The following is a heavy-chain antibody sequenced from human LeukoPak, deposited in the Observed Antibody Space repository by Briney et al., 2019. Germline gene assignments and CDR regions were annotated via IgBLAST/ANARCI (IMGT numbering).Heavy chain of an antibody. Sequence: GGSVRLSCSASGFNYDEYAMDWVRPAPGKGLEWVSGISWKSGRIGYADSVKGRFTVSRYNATNSLYLQMNSLRAEDTALYYCAKGLSQGYYYGMDVWGQGTTVTVSS. J-gene: IGHJ6*02. CDR3: AKGLSQGYYYGMDV. CDR2: ISWKSGRI. V-gene: IGHV3-9*01. D-gene: IGHD6-19*01. CDR1: GFNYDEYA.